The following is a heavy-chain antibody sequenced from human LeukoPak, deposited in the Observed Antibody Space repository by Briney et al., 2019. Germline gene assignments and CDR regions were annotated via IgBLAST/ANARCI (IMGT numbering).Heavy chain of an antibody. J-gene: IGHJ4*02. D-gene: IGHD3-9*01. CDR1: GGTFSSYA. Sequence: GASVKVSCKASGGTFSSYAISWVRQAPGQGLEWVGGITPIFGTANYAQKFQGRVTITADESTSTAYMELSSLRSEDTAVYYCASSRHGYFGMGVDYWGQGTLVTVSS. CDR2: ITPIFGTA. CDR3: ASSRHGYFGMGVDY. V-gene: IGHV1-69*13.